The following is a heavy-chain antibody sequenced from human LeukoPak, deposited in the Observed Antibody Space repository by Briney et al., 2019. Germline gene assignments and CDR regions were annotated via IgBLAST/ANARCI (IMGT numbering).Heavy chain of an antibody. J-gene: IGHJ4*02. D-gene: IGHD2-2*01. V-gene: IGHV3-30*02. Sequence: GGSLRLSCAASGFTFINYGMHWVRQAPGKGPEWVAFRRYDGGNKYYADSVKGRFAISRDNSKNTLYLEMNSLRAEDTAMYYCAKAYCGSTVCYGGGKIDYWGQGTLVTVSS. CDR1: GFTFINYG. CDR2: RRYDGGNK. CDR3: AKAYCGSTVCYGGGKIDY.